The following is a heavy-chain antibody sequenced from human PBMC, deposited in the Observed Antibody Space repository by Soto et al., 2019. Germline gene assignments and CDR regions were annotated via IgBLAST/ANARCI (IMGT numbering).Heavy chain of an antibody. CDR1: GGSISSGGYS. CDR3: ARLDDTPLGFDP. V-gene: IGHV4-30-2*02. CDR2: IYHSGST. J-gene: IGHJ5*02. D-gene: IGHD3-9*01. Sequence: SETLSLTCTVSGGSISSGGYSWSWIRQPPGKGLEWIGYIYHSGSTYYNPSLKSRVTISVDRSKNQFSLKLSSVTAADTAVYYCARLDDTPLGFDPWGQGTLVTVSS.